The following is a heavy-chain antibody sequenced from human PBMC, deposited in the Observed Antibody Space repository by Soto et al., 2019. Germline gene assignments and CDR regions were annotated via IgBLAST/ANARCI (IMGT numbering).Heavy chain of an antibody. Sequence: PFETLSLTCTVSGGSISSDDYYWSWIRQAPGRGLEWIGYIHSSGSIYYNPSLKSRATMSIDTAGNQFSLKVSSVTVADTAVYYCARDLDGLHDDTSGPFPRPGWGQGTLVTVSS. CDR1: GGSISSDDYY. J-gene: IGHJ1*01. CDR2: IHSSGSI. V-gene: IGHV4-30-4*01. CDR3: ARDLDGLHDDTSGPFPRPG. D-gene: IGHD3-22*01.